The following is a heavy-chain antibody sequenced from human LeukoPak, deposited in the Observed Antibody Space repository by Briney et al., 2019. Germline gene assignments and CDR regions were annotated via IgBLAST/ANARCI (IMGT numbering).Heavy chain of an antibody. CDR2: ISYDGSSK. Sequence: GGSLRLSCAASGFTFSSYGMHWVRQAPGKGLEWVAVISYDGSSKYYADSVKGRFTISRDNSKNTLYLQMNSLRAEDTAVYYCAKDRERYGSSWYFDYWGQGTLVTVSS. CDR3: AKDRERYGSSWYFDY. CDR1: GFTFSSYG. D-gene: IGHD6-13*01. V-gene: IGHV3-30*18. J-gene: IGHJ4*02.